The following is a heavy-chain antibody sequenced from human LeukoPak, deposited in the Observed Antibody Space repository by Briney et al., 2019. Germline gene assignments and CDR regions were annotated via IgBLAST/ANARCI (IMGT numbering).Heavy chain of an antibody. Sequence: GGSLRLSCAASGFTFSDYYMSWVRQAPGNGLEWVSYISSSGSTIYYADSVKGRFTISRDNAKNSLYLQMNSLRAEDTAVYYCARQDYYDSSGYNDAFDIWGQGTMVTVSS. D-gene: IGHD3-22*01. V-gene: IGHV3-11*01. CDR1: GFTFSDYY. CDR3: ARQDYYDSSGYNDAFDI. CDR2: ISSSGSTI. J-gene: IGHJ3*02.